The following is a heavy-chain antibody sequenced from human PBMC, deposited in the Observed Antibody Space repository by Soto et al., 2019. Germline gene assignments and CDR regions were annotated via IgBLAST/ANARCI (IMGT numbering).Heavy chain of an antibody. CDR3: AKPHPDFYSSSWYCGY. CDR2: ISGSGGST. J-gene: IGHJ4*02. Sequence: PGGSLRLSCAASGFTFSSYAMSWVRQAPGKGLEWVSAISGSGGSTYYADSVKGRFTISRDNSKNTLYLQMNSLRAEDTAVYYCAKPHPDFYSSSWYCGYWGQGTLVTVSS. D-gene: IGHD6-13*01. CDR1: GFTFSSYA. V-gene: IGHV3-23*01.